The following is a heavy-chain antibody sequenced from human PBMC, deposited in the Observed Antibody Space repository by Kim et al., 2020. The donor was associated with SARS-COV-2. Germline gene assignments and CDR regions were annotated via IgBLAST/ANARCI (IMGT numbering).Heavy chain of an antibody. CDR1: DGSISSSSYY. J-gene: IGHJ4*02. Sequence: SETLSLTCTVSDGSISSSSYYWGWIRQPPGKGLEWIGTISYSGSTYYNPSLKSRVTISVDTSKNQFSLKLSSVTAADTAVYYCASYNFWSDYPGHWGQGT. D-gene: IGHD3-3*01. V-gene: IGHV4-39*01. CDR3: ASYNFWSDYPGH. CDR2: ISYSGST.